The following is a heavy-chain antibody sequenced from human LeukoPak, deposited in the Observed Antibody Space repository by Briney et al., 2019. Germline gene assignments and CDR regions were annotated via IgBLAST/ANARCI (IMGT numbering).Heavy chain of an antibody. D-gene: IGHD2-2*01. J-gene: IGHJ4*02. CDR2: IGGSSTTI. V-gene: IGHV3-48*01. CDR3: ARDSRSHCGTDACYGPYFDY. CDR1: GFTFSTSS. Sequence: AGSLRLSCAASGFTFSTSSMNWVRQPPAQGLEWVSYIGGSSTTIYYAHSVKGRFTVSRDNAQNSLYLQMINLRAEDTAVYFCARDSRSHCGTDACYGPYFDYWGQGTLVTVSS.